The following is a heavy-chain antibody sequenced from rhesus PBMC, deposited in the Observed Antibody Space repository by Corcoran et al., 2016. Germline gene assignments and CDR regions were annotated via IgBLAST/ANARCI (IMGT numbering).Heavy chain of an antibody. V-gene: IGHV4-76*01. J-gene: IGHJ6*01. D-gene: IGHD6-25*01. CDR2: IYGSSGST. CDR3: ATHSGSPYCGLDS. CDR1: GGSIRGGSD. Sequence: QVQLQESGPGLVKPSETLSLTCAVSGGSIRGGSDWCWVRPPPGKGLEWIGYIYGSSGSTNYNPSLKNRVTISKDTSKNQFSLKLSSVTAADTAIYYCATHSGSPYCGLDSWGQGVVVTVSS.